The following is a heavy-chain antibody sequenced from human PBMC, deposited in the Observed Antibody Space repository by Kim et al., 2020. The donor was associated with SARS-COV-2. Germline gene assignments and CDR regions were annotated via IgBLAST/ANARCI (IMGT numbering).Heavy chain of an antibody. Sequence: GGSLRLSCAAPGFTFSTSGMSWVRKAPGRGLEWVSNITASGTITFYADSVKGRFTISRDNSKNTLFLQISSLRDEDTAVYNCAKSLEIWGQGTLVTVSS. J-gene: IGHJ4*02. CDR1: GFTFSTSG. CDR2: ITASGTIT. CDR3: AKSLEI. V-gene: IGHV3-23*01.